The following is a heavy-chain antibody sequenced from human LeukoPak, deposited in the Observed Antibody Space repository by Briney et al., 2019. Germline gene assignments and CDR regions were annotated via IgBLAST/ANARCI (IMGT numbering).Heavy chain of an antibody. CDR3: ARDRNGDYEEYYFNY. J-gene: IGHJ4*02. CDR2: IYYSGST. Sequence: SETLSLTCTVSGGSISSYYWSWIRQPPGKGLEWIGYIYYSGSTNYNPSLKNRVTISVDTSKNQFSLKLSSVTAADTAVYYCARDRNGDYEEYYFNYWGQGTLVTVSS. CDR1: GGSISSYY. V-gene: IGHV4-59*01. D-gene: IGHD4-17*01.